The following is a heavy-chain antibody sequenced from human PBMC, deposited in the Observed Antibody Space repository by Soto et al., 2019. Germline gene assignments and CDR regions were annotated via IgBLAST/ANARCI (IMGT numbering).Heavy chain of an antibody. V-gene: IGHV4-59*11. CDR2: IYHSGSS. CDR3: ARVYPSIAARPYNFDY. CDR1: GGSISSHY. Sequence: QVPLQESGPGLVKPSETLSLTCTVSGGSISSHYWSWIRQPPGKGLEWIGYIYHSGSSNYNPSLKSRVTMSVDTSKKQFSLKLTSVTAADTAVYYCARVYPSIAARPYNFDYWGQGTLVTVSS. J-gene: IGHJ4*02. D-gene: IGHD6-6*01.